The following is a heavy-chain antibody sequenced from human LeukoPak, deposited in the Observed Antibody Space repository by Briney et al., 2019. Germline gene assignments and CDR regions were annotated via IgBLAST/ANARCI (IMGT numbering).Heavy chain of an antibody. CDR2: IIPIFGTA. CDR1: GGTFSIYA. CDR3: ARGDSSSWYDSAFDI. V-gene: IGHV1-69*13. D-gene: IGHD6-13*01. Sequence: SVKVSCKASGGTFSIYAISWVRQAPGQGLEWMGGIIPIFGTANYAQKFQGRVTITADESTSTAYMELSSLRSEDTAVYYCARGDSSSWYDSAFDIWGQGTMVTVSS. J-gene: IGHJ3*02.